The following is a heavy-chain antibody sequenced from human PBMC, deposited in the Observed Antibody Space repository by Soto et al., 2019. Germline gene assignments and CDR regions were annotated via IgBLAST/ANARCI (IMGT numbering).Heavy chain of an antibody. D-gene: IGHD3-16*01. CDR2: INPAGTIT. CDR3: TSDTFGLRDT. J-gene: IGHJ5*02. CDR1: GFPFSHYW. Sequence: MQMVESGGGSVQPGGSLRLSCAASGFPFSHYWMHWVRQTPGKGLVWVSRINPAGTITNYADSVEGRFTISRDNADSALFLQMNSLSAEDTAIYYCTSDTFGLRDTCGQGTLVTVSS. V-gene: IGHV3-74*01.